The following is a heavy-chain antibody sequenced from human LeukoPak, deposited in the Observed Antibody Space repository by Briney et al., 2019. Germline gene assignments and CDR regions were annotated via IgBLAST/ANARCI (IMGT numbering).Heavy chain of an antibody. CDR2: IIPIFGTA. CDR3: AREADSSRQDYFHY. V-gene: IGHV1-69*05. J-gene: IGHJ4*02. CDR1: GGTFSSYA. D-gene: IGHD6-13*01. Sequence: AASVKVSCKASGGTFSSYAISWVRQAPGQGLEWMGGIIPIFGTANYAQKFQGRVTITTDESTSTAYMELSSLRSEDTAVYYCAREADSSRQDYFHYWGQGTLVTVSS.